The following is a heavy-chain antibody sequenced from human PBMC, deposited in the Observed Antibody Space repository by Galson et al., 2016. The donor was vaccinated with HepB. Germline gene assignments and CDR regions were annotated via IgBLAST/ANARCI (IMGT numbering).Heavy chain of an antibody. V-gene: IGHV3-74*01. CDR2: ISPDGGTT. Sequence: SLRLSCAASGFTFDNHWMHWVRQAPGKGLVWVSRISPDGGTTNYADSVRGRFTISRDNAKNSMYLQMNSLRAEDTAVYYCARKGGIYSPWGYWGQGILVTVSS. CDR3: ARKGGIYSPWGY. CDR1: GFTFDNHW. J-gene: IGHJ4*02. D-gene: IGHD3-10*01.